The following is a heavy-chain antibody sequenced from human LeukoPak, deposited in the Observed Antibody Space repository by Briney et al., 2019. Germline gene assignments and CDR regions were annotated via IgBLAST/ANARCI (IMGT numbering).Heavy chain of an antibody. CDR3: ARCVAATHWFDP. J-gene: IGHJ5*02. V-gene: IGHV4-31*03. Sequence: PSQTLSLTCTVSGGSIRSGGYYWSWIRQHPGKDLEWIGYIYYSGSTYYNPSLKSRVTISVDTSKNQFSLKLSSVTAADTAVYYCARCVAATHWFDPWGQGTLVTVSS. D-gene: IGHD2-15*01. CDR2: IYYSGST. CDR1: GGSIRSGGYY.